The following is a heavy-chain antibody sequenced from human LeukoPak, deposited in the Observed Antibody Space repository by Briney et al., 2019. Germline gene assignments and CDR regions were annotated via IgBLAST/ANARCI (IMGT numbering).Heavy chain of an antibody. J-gene: IGHJ6*04. CDR3: AELGITMIGGV. CDR2: ISSSGSTI. Sequence: GGSLRLSCAASGFTFTTYWMSWVRQAPGKGLEWVSYISSSGSTIYYADSVKGRFTISRDNAKNSLYLQMNSLRAEDTAVYYCAELGITMIGGVWGKGTTVTISS. V-gene: IGHV3-48*04. CDR1: GFTFTTYW. D-gene: IGHD3-10*02.